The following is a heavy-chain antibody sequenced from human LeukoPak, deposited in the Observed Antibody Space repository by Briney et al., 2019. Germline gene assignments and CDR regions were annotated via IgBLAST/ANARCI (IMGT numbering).Heavy chain of an antibody. CDR2: ISSNSKYT. Sequence: VGCLRLSPAPSGFMFRDYIMSGIPHAPREKLERVSYISSNSKYTKYADSVKGRFTISRDNAKKSLYRQMNSLRAEDTAVYYCARDNGNKYYFDYWGQGTLVSVSS. CDR1: GFMFRDYI. CDR3: ARDNGNKYYFDY. J-gene: IGHJ4*02. D-gene: IGHD2-8*01. V-gene: IGHV3-11*05.